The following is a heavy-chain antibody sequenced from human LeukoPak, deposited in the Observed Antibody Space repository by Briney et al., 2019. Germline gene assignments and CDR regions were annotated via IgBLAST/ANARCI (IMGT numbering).Heavy chain of an antibody. CDR1: GFTVSSNY. D-gene: IGHD3-16*01. V-gene: IGHV3-66*04. Sequence: GGSLRLSCAASGFTVSSNYMTWVRQTPGKGLEWVSIIYSGGNTYYADSVKGRFTISRDNSNNTLYLQMNSLRVDDTAVYYCARQGGGGRAFDIWGQGTMVTVSS. J-gene: IGHJ3*02. CDR2: IYSGGNT. CDR3: ARQGGGGRAFDI.